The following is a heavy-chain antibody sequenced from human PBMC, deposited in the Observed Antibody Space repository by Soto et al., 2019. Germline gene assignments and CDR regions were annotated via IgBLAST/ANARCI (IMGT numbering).Heavy chain of an antibody. V-gene: IGHV3-13*01. CDR2: IGTAGDT. CDR3: ARASYYYDSSGYYLYYFDY. CDR1: GFTFSSYD. Sequence: EVQLVESGGGLVQPGGSLRLSCAASGFTFSSYDMHWVRQATGKGLEWVSAIGTAGDTYYPGSVKGRFTISRENAKNSLYLQMNSLRAGDTAVYYCARASYYYDSSGYYLYYFDYWGQEPWSPSPQ. J-gene: IGHJ4*01. D-gene: IGHD3-22*01.